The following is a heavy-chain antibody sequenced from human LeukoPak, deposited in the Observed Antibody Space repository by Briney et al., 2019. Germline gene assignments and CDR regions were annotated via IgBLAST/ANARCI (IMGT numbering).Heavy chain of an antibody. V-gene: IGHV4-39*07. CDR3: ARARYYDSSGYYLDY. D-gene: IGHD3-22*01. J-gene: IGHJ4*02. CDR2: MYYSGST. CDR1: GGSISNSSYY. Sequence: SETLSLTCTVSGGSISNSSYYWGWIRQPPGKGLEWIGSMYYSGSTYYNPSLKSRATISVDTSKNQFSLKLSSVTAADTAVYYCARARYYDSSGYYLDYWGQGTLVTVSS.